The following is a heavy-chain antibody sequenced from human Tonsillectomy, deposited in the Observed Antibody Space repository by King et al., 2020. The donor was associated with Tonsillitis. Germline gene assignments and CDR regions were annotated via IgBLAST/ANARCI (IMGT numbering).Heavy chain of an antibody. CDR3: ASTDYDFWSASSPWFDP. CDR2: IYYSGST. J-gene: IGHJ5*02. D-gene: IGHD3-3*01. V-gene: IGHV4-39*01. CDR1: GDSISSSNYY. Sequence: LQLQESGPGLVKPSETLSLTCTVSGDSISSSNYYWGWIRQPPGKGLEWIGSIYYSGSTYHNPSLKSRVTISVDTSKNQFSLKLSSVTAADTALYYCASTDYDFWSASSPWFDPWGQGTLVTVSS.